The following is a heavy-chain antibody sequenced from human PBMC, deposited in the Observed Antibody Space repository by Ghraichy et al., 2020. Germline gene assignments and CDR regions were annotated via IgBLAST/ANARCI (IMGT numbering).Heavy chain of an antibody. CDR1: GFTFSSYA. J-gene: IGHJ4*02. D-gene: IGHD2-15*01. V-gene: IGHV3-30-3*01. CDR2: ISYDGSNK. CDR3: ARSGGGSYFDY. Sequence: GGSLRLSCAASGFTFSSYAMHWVRQAPGKGLEWVAVISYDGSNKYYADSVKGRFTISRDNSKNTLYLQMNSLRAEDTAVYYCARSGGGSYFDYWGQGTLVTVSS.